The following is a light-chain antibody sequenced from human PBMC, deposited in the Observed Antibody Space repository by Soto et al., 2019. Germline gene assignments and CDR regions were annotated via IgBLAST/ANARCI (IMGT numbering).Light chain of an antibody. CDR1: SGDIGAYDY. CDR3: SSFTTTTTPV. V-gene: IGLV2-14*01. Sequence: QSTLTQPASVSGSPGQSITISCTGTSGDIGAYDYVSWYQQHLGKAPKLLIYEVTNRPSGISDRFSGSKSGNTASLTISGLQAEDEAEYFCSSFTTTTTPVFAGGTKLTVL. CDR2: EVT. J-gene: IGLJ2*01.